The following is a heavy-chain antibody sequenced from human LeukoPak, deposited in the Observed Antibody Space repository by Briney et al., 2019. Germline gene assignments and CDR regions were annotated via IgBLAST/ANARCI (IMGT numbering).Heavy chain of an antibody. CDR3: ARGSPPRRY. CDR2: INHSGST. J-gene: IGHJ4*02. Sequence: SETLSLTCAVYGGSFSGYYWSWIRQPPGKGLEWIGEINHSGSTNYNPSLKSRVTISVDTSKNQFSLKLSSVTAADTAVYYCARGSPPRRYWGQGTLVTVSS. CDR1: GGSFSGYY. V-gene: IGHV4-34*01.